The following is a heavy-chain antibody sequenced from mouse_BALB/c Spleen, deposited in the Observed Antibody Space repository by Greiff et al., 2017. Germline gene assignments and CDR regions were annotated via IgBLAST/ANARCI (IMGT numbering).Heavy chain of an antibody. CDR3: ARDYYYDYDFAY. CDR2: ISYDGSN. V-gene: IGHV3-6*02. Sequence: EVKLMESGPGLVKPSQSLSLTCSVTGYSITSGYYWNWIRQFPGNKLEWMGYISYDGSNNYNPSLKNRISITRDTSKNQFFLKLNSVTTEDTATYYCARDYYYDYDFAYWGQGTLVTVSA. D-gene: IGHD2-4*01. J-gene: IGHJ3*01. CDR1: GYSITSGYY.